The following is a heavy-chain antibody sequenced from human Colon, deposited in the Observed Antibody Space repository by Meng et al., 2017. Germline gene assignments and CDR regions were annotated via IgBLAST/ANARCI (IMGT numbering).Heavy chain of an antibody. CDR2: INSDGSST. CDR3: ANTHGSGNNWFDP. CDR1: GFTFSSYW. J-gene: IGHJ5*02. Sequence: VQLVESGGGLVQHGGSLRLSCAASGFTFSSYWMHWVRQAPGKGLVWVSRINSDGSSTSYADSVKGRFTISRDNSKNTLDLQMNSLRAEDTAVYHCANTHGSGNNWFDPWGQGTLVTVSS. D-gene: IGHD3-10*01. V-gene: IGHV3-74*01.